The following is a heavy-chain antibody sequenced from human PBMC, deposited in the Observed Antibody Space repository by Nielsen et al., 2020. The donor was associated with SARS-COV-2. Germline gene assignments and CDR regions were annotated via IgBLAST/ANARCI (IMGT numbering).Heavy chain of an antibody. CDR3: ARPRYYYGSGSYYYYYGMDV. J-gene: IGHJ6*02. CDR1: VGTFSSYA. CDR2: INTNTGNP. Sequence: ASVKVSCKDSVGTFSSYAISWVRQAPGQGLEWMGWINTNTGNPTYAQGFTGRFVFSLDTSVSTAYLQISSLKAEYTAVYYCARPRYYYGSGSYYYYYGMDVWGQGTTVTVSS. D-gene: IGHD3-10*01. V-gene: IGHV7-4-1*02.